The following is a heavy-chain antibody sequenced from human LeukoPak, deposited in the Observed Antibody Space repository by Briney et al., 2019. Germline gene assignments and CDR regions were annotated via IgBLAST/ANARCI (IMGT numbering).Heavy chain of an antibody. Sequence: PGGSLRLSCAASGFTFSNYYMNWVRQAPGKGLEWISSISGTSSYIFYANSLKGRFIVSRDNAKNSLFLQMNSLTAEDTAVYYCGRAGDYRGQGTLVTVSS. J-gene: IGHJ4*02. V-gene: IGHV3-21*06. CDR1: GFTFSNYY. CDR2: ISGTSSYI. D-gene: IGHD7-27*01. CDR3: GRAGDY.